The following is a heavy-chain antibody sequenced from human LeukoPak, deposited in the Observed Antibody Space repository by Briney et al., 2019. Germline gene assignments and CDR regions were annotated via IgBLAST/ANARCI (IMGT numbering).Heavy chain of an antibody. CDR2: IKSDGKT. D-gene: IGHD3-22*01. CDR3: ARAPSEVARYYPEYFRH. CDR1: GFTFSRYW. V-gene: IGHV3-74*01. Sequence: GGSLRLSCEASGFTFSRYWMHWVRQAPGKGLVWVSRIKSDGKTNYAESVKGRVTISRDNAKNTVSLQMDSLRAEDTGVYYCARAPSEVARYYPEYFRHWGQGTLVTVSS. J-gene: IGHJ1*01.